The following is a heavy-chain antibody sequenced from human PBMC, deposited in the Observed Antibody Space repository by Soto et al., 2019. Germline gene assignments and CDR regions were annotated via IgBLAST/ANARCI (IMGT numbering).Heavy chain of an antibody. CDR2: ISESGDNT. Sequence: LRLSCAASGFSFSSSAMSWVRQAPGKGLEWVSAISESGDNTFYADSVKGRFTISRENSNNALYLQMDTLRAEDTALYFCAKGGYTYGLDPWGQGTLVTVSS. CDR1: GFSFSSSA. J-gene: IGHJ5*02. CDR3: AKGGYTYGLDP. V-gene: IGHV3-23*01. D-gene: IGHD5-18*01.